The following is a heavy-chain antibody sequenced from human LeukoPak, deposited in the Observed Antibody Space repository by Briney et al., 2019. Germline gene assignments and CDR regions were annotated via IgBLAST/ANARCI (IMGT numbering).Heavy chain of an antibody. CDR2: ISWNSGSI. Sequence: PGGSLRLSCAASGFTFDDYAMPWVRQAPGKGLEWVSGISWNSGSIGYADSVKGRFTISRDNAKNSLYLQMNSLRAEDTALYYCVKDSDDSSGYYYSSLSAFDIWGQGTMVTVSS. V-gene: IGHV3-9*01. D-gene: IGHD3-22*01. CDR3: VKDSDDSSGYYYSSLSAFDI. CDR1: GFTFDDYA. J-gene: IGHJ3*02.